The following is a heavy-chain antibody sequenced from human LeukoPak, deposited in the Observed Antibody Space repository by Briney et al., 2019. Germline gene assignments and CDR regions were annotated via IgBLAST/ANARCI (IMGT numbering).Heavy chain of an antibody. CDR1: GYTFTSYG. CDR2: ISAYNGNT. D-gene: IGHD3-10*01. Sequence: ASVKVSCKASGYTFTSYGISWVRQAPGQGLEWMGWISAYNGNTNYAQKLQGRATMTTDTSTSTAYMELRSLRSDDTAVYYCAKFGQDYYGSGSYTDREYYFDYWGQGTLVTVSS. CDR3: AKFGQDYYGSGSYTDREYYFDY. V-gene: IGHV1-18*01. J-gene: IGHJ4*02.